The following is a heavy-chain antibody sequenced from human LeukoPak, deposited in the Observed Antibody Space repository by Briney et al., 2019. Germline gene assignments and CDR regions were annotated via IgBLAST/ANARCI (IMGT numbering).Heavy chain of an antibody. CDR2: VSPAYGRT. CDR3: ARADGYSSGWDDY. J-gene: IGHJ4*02. D-gene: IGHD6-19*01. CDR1: GFSFNNYA. V-gene: IGHV3-23*01. Sequence: GGSLRLSCSASGFSFNNYAMSWIRQAPGKGLTWVSLVSPAYGRTYYADSVKGRFTISRDNSNNMLSLYMSSLRADDTAVYYCARADGYSSGWDDYWGQGTLVTVSS.